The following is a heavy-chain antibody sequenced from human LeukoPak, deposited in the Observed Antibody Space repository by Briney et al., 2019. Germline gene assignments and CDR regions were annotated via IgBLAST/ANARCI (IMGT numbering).Heavy chain of an antibody. CDR3: ARDQYYDSKGWFDP. Sequence: ASVKVSCKASGYTFTGYYLHWVRLAPGQGPEWMGWISAYHGNTNYAQKLQGRVTLTTDTSTSTAYMELRSLRSDDTAVYYCARDQYYDSKGWFDPWGQGTLVTVSS. D-gene: IGHD3-22*01. V-gene: IGHV1-18*04. J-gene: IGHJ5*02. CDR2: ISAYHGNT. CDR1: GYTFTGYY.